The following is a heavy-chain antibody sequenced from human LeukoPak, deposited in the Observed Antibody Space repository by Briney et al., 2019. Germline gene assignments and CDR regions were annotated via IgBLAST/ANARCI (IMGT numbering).Heavy chain of an antibody. V-gene: IGHV3-21*01. D-gene: IGHD3-10*01. Sequence: PGGSLRLSRAASGLTFSTYSMNSARQAPGKGLGWVSSISSSSSYIYYADSVKGRFTISRDNAKNSLYLQMNSLRAEDTAVYYCARDFDYYGSGSYYDYWGQGTLVTVSS. J-gene: IGHJ4*02. CDR3: ARDFDYYGSGSYYDY. CDR2: ISSSSSYI. CDR1: GLTFSTYS.